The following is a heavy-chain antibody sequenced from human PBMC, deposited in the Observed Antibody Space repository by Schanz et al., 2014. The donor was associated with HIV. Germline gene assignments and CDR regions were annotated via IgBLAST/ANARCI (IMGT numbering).Heavy chain of an antibody. CDR1: GFTFSTYG. J-gene: IGHJ4*02. V-gene: IGHV3-30*03. Sequence: QVQLVESGGGVVQPGRSLRLSCAASGFTFSTYGMHWVRQTPGKGLEWGAVISYHGTNKYYADSVKGRFTISRDNSKNTLYLQMNSLRAEDTAVYFCALLGVNNAVHTPFDCWGQGTLVTVSS. CDR2: ISYHGTNK. D-gene: IGHD2-8*01. CDR3: ALLGVNNAVHTPFDC.